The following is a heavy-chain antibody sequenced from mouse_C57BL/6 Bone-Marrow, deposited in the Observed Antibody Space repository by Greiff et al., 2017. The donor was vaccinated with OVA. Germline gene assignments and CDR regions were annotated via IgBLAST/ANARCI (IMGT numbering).Heavy chain of an antibody. CDR2: ISYSGST. CDR3: ARELRFYYFDY. Sequence: EVKVEESGPGMVKPSQSLSLTCTVTGYSITSGYDWHWIRHFPGNKLEWMGYISYSGSTNYNPSLKSRISITHDTSKNHFFLKLHSVTTEDTATYYCARELRFYYFDYWGQGTTLTVSS. CDR1: GYSITSGYD. J-gene: IGHJ2*01. D-gene: IGHD1-1*01. V-gene: IGHV3-1*01.